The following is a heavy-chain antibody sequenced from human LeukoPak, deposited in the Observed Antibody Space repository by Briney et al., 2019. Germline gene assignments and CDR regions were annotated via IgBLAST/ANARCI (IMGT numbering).Heavy chain of an antibody. J-gene: IGHJ3*02. Sequence: GESLKIPCKGPGYSFTSYWIGWVRQIPGKGMGWVGIIYPGYSDTKYTPSFQGEVTIAADKSISTAYLQWSSLKASDTAMYYCVRGGVWSIVVVPAEDAFDIWGQGTMVTVSS. D-gene: IGHD2-2*01. CDR2: IYPGYSDT. CDR1: GYSFTSYW. CDR3: VRGGVWSIVVVPAEDAFDI. V-gene: IGHV5-51*01.